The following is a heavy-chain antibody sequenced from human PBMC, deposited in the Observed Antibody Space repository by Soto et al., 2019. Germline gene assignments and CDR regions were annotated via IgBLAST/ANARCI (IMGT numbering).Heavy chain of an antibody. CDR3: AREGSYSAYNFAHGIQLWSFDF. V-gene: IGHV4-4*07. D-gene: IGHD5-12*01. CDR1: GGSINTFY. J-gene: IGHJ4*02. Sequence: SETLSLTCTVSGGSINTFYWSWVRQPAGKGLEWIGRIFSSGSTSFNPSLESRVAMSVDTSKNHFSPNLSSVTAADMAVYYCAREGSYSAYNFAHGIQLWSFDFWGQGALVTVSS. CDR2: IFSSGST.